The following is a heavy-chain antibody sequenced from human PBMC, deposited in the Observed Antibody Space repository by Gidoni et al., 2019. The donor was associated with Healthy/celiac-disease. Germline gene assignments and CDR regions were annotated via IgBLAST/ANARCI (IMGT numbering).Heavy chain of an antibody. CDR1: GGSFSGYY. D-gene: IGHD2-15*01. Sequence: QVQLQQWGAGLLKPSETLSLTCAVYGGSFSGYYWSWIRQPPGKGLEWIGEINHSGSTNYNPSLKSRVTISVDTSKNQFSLKLSSVTAADTAVYYCARAVGVPGRGPNPWGQGTLVTVSA. CDR2: INHSGST. CDR3: ARAVGVPGRGPNP. V-gene: IGHV4-34*01. J-gene: IGHJ5*02.